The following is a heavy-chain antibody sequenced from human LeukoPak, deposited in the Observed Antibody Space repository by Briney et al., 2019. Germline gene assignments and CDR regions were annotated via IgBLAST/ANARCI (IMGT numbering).Heavy chain of an antibody. CDR2: INHSGST. CDR3: ASRLRGITIFGVVRPFDY. J-gene: IGHJ4*02. D-gene: IGHD3-3*01. Sequence: GSLRLSCAASGFTFSSYFMTWVRQPPGKGLEWIGEINHSGSTNYNPSLKSRVTISVDTSKNQFSLKLSSVTAADTAVYYCASRLRGITIFGVVRPFDYWGQGTLVTVSS. V-gene: IGHV4-34*01. CDR1: GFTFSSYF.